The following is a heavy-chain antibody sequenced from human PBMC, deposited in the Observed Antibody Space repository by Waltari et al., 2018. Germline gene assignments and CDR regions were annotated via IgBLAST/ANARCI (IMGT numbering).Heavy chain of an antibody. J-gene: IGHJ4*02. V-gene: IGHV3-64*01. D-gene: IGHD6-13*01. Sequence: EVQLVESGGGLVQPGGSLRLSCAASGFTFSSYAMHWVRQAPGKGLEYVSAISSNGGSTYYANSVKGRFTISRDNSKNTLYLQMGSLRAEDTAVYYCAKHFSAAGYYFDYWGQGTLVTVSS. CDR1: GFTFSSYA. CDR2: ISSNGGST. CDR3: AKHFSAAGYYFDY.